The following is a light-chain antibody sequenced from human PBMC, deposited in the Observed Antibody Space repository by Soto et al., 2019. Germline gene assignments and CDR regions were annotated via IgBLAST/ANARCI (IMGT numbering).Light chain of an antibody. Sequence: EIVMTQSPATLSGSPGERSPLSCRPIRSVSSNLAWYQQKPGQAPRLLIYGASTRATGIPARFSGSGSGTEFTLTISSLQSEDFAVYYCQQYNDWPRTFGQGTKVEIK. J-gene: IGKJ1*01. CDR3: QQYNDWPRT. CDR2: GAS. CDR1: RSVSSN. V-gene: IGKV3-15*01.